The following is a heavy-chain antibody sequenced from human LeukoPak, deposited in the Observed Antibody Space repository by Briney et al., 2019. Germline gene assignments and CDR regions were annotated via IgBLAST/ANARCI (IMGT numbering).Heavy chain of an antibody. CDR3: ARRGGYGGNSWYFDL. Sequence: SETLSLTCAVSGGSISSGGYSWSWIRQPPGKGREWIGYIYHGGSTYYTPSLKSRVTISVDRSKNQFSLKLRSVTAADTAVYYCARRGGYGGNSWYFDLWGRGTLVTVSS. D-gene: IGHD4-23*01. CDR1: GGSISSGGYS. V-gene: IGHV4-30-2*01. CDR2: IYHGGST. J-gene: IGHJ2*01.